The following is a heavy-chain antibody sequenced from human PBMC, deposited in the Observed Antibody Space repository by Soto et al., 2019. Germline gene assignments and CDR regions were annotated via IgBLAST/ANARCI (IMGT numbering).Heavy chain of an antibody. CDR2: ISSISSTI. J-gene: IGHJ6*01. CDR3: AREVDYYYYGMDV. V-gene: IGHV3-48*02. Sequence: PGGSLRLSCAASGFTFSNFNMIWVRQAPGKGLEWVSYISSISSTIYYADSVKGRFTSSSDNAENSLYLQMNSLRDADTAVYYGAREVDYYYYGMDVRGQATTVTGSS. CDR1: GFTFSNFN.